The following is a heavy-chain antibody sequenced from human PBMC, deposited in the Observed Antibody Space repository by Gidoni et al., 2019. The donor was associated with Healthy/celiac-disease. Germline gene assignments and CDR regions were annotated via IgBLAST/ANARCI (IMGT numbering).Heavy chain of an antibody. CDR3: ARPTGGFDP. Sequence: QVQLVESGGGVVQPGRSLRPSCAASGFPVSSYAMHWARQAPGKGLEWVVVISYDGSNKYYADSVKGRFTISRDNSKNTLYLQMNSLRAEDTAVYYCARPTGGFDPWGQGTLVTVSS. D-gene: IGHD1-1*01. V-gene: IGHV3-30-3*01. CDR2: ISYDGSNK. J-gene: IGHJ5*02. CDR1: GFPVSSYA.